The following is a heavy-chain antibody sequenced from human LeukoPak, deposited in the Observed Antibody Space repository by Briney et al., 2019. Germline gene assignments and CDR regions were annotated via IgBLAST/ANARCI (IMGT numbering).Heavy chain of an antibody. CDR2: INPSGGST. V-gene: IGHV1-46*01. CDR3: ARDQDWNYAFDI. CDR1: GYTLTSYF. J-gene: IGHJ3*02. Sequence: ASVKVSCKASGYTLTSYFIHWVRQAPGQGLEWMGIINPSGGSTSYAQKFQGRVTMTRDTSTSTVYMEPSSLRSEDTAVYYCARDQDWNYAFDIWGQGTMVTVSS. D-gene: IGHD1-7*01.